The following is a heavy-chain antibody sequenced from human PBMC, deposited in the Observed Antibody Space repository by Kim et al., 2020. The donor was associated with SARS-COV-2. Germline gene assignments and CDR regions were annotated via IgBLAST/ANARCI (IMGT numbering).Heavy chain of an antibody. V-gene: IGHV4-34*01. CDR3: ARVSIAAAGTGMEWLVFRALAGFDY. CDR1: GGSFSVYY. CDR2: INHSGST. J-gene: IGHJ4*02. Sequence: SETLSLTCAVYGGSFSVYYWSWIRQPPGKGLEWIGEINHSGSTNYNPSLKSRVTISVDTSKNQFSLKLSSVTAADTAVYYCARVSIAAAGTGMEWLVFRALAGFDYWGQGTLVTVSS. D-gene: IGHD6-13*01.